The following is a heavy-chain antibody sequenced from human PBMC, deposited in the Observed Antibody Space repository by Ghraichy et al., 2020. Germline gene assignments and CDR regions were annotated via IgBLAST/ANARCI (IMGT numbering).Heavy chain of an antibody. Sequence: SETLSLTCTVSGGSISSYYWSWIRQPPGKRLEWIGYIYNTGSTNYNPSLNGRATISLDTSRNQYSLKLRSVTAADTAVCYCARQDFYYYTDVWGKGTTVTVSS. J-gene: IGHJ6*03. CDR2: IYNTGST. V-gene: IGHV4-59*08. CDR3: ARQDFYYYTDV. CDR1: GGSISSYY.